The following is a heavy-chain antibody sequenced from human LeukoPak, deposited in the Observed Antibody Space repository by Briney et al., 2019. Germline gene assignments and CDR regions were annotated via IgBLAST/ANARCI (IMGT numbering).Heavy chain of an antibody. J-gene: IGHJ4*02. D-gene: IGHD2-15*01. V-gene: IGHV3-23*01. CDR2: ISGSGGTT. CDR1: GFTFSSYA. Sequence: GGSLRLSCAASGFTFSSYAMSWVRQAPGKGLEWVSAISGSGGTTYYADSVKGRFTISRDNYKNMLYLEMNSLRAEDTAMYFCARGGPDTPFDYWGQGTLVTVSS. CDR3: ARGGPDTPFDY.